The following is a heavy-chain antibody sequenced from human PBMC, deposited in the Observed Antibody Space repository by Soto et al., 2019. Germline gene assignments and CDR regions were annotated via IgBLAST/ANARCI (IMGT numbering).Heavy chain of an antibody. CDR3: ARQGSGSYWFDP. CDR1: GDSISSSSYY. J-gene: IGHJ5*02. CDR2: MYNSGST. V-gene: IGHV4-39*01. Sequence: QLQLQESGPGLVKPSETLSLTCTVSGDSISSSSYYWGWIRQPPGKGLEWIGRMYNSGSTYYNPSLNSRLTISVDTSKNQFSLKLSSVTAADTAVYYCARQGSGSYWFDPWGQGTLVTVSS. D-gene: IGHD1-26*01.